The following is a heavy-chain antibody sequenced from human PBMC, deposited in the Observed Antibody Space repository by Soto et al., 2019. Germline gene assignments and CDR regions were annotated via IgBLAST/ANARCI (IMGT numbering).Heavy chain of an antibody. CDR1: GGSFSGYY. J-gene: IGHJ6*02. V-gene: IGHV4-34*01. Sequence: SETLSLTCAVYGGSFSGYYWSWIRQPPGKGLEWIGEINHSGSTNYNPSLKSRVTISVDTSKNQFSLKLSSVTAADTAVYYCARGLPYYYDSSGYYRPKDYYYGMDVWGQGTTVT. D-gene: IGHD3-22*01. CDR2: INHSGST. CDR3: ARGLPYYYDSSGYYRPKDYYYGMDV.